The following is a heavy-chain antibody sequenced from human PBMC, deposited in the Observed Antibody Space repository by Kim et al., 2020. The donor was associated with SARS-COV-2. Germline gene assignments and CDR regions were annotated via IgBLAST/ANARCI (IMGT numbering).Heavy chain of an antibody. V-gene: IGHV3-21*01. J-gene: IGHJ4*02. D-gene: IGHD3-10*01. CDR3: ARVWDYYGSGTYYMGFDY. CDR2: IGIRGNYI. Sequence: GGSLRLSCAASGFTFTTYSMNWVRQAPGKGLEWVSSIGIRGNYIHYADSVKGRFTISRDNAKNSLYLQMDSLRAEDTAVYYCARVWDYYGSGTYYMGFDYWGQGTLVTVSS. CDR1: GFTFTTYS.